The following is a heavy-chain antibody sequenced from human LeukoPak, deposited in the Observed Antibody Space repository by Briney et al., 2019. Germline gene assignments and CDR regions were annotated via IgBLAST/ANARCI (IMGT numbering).Heavy chain of an antibody. CDR2: ISSSGGST. D-gene: IGHD2-15*01. CDR1: GFTFSLYA. Sequence: PGESLRLSCAASGFTFSLYAMSWVRQAPGKGLEWVSSISSSGGSTYYADSVKGRFIISRDNSRNTLYLQMDSLRAEDTALYFCAKDQRLVAARDKQFDPWGQGTLATVAS. CDR3: AKDQRLVAARDKQFDP. J-gene: IGHJ5*02. V-gene: IGHV3-23*01.